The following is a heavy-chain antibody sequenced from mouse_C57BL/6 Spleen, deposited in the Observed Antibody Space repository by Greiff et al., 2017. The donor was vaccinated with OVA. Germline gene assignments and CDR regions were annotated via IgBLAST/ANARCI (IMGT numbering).Heavy chain of an antibody. CDR1: GFSLTSYG. J-gene: IGHJ1*03. CDR2: IWSGGST. Sequence: VKLQESGPGLVQPSQSLSITCTVSGFSLTSYGVHWVRQSPGKGLEWLGVIWSGGSTDYNAAFISRLSISKDNSKSQVFFKMNSLQADDTAIYYCARNFIESDERYFDVWGTGTTVTVSS. V-gene: IGHV2-2*01. CDR3: ARNFIESDERYFDV. D-gene: IGHD1-2*01.